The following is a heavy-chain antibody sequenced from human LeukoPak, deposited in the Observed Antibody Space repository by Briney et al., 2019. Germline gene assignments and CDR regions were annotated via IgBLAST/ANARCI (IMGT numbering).Heavy chain of an antibody. CDR1: GYTFTGYY. Sequence: VASVKVSCKASGYTFTGYYMHWVRQAPGQGLEWMGWINPNSGGTNYAQKFQGRVTMTRDTSISTAYMELSRLRSDDTAVYYCARDSLLIAAADAFDYWGQGTLVTVSS. V-gene: IGHV1-2*02. D-gene: IGHD6-13*01. J-gene: IGHJ4*02. CDR3: ARDSLLIAAADAFDY. CDR2: INPNSGGT.